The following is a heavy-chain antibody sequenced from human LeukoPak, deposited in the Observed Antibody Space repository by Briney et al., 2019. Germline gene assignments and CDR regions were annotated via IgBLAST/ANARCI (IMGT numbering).Heavy chain of an antibody. CDR1: GYSFTSYW. Sequence: GESLKISCKGSGYSFTSYWIGWVRQMPGKGLEWMGIIYPGDSDTRYSPPFQGQVTISADKSISPAYLQWSSLKASDTAMYYCARGIVVVPAAHDAFDIWGQGTMVTVSS. V-gene: IGHV5-51*01. CDR2: IYPGDSDT. CDR3: ARGIVVVPAAHDAFDI. D-gene: IGHD2-2*01. J-gene: IGHJ3*02.